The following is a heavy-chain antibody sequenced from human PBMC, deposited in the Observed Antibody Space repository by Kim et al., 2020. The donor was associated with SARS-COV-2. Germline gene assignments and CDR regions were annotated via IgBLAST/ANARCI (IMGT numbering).Heavy chain of an antibody. CDR2: INTNTENP. J-gene: IGHJ6*02. Sequence: ASVKVSCKASGYIFTNYAMNWVRQAPGQGLEWMGWINTNTENPTYAQDFTGRFVFSLDTSVSTAYLQISSLKADDTAVYYCARGAAAGLTYFYYPMYVWG. CDR3: ARGAAAGLTYFYYPMYV. V-gene: IGHV7-4-1*02. CDR1: GYIFTNYA. D-gene: IGHD6-13*01.